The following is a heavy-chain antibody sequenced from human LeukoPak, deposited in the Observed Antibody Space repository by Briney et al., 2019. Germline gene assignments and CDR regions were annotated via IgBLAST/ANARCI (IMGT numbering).Heavy chain of an antibody. J-gene: IGHJ4*02. Sequence: SETLSLTCAVYGGSFSGYYWSWVRQPPGKGLEWIGEINHSGSTNYNPSLKSRVTISVDTSKNQFSLKLSSVTAADTAVYYCARGPPRVTMIVVVITTHFDYWGQGTLVTVSS. V-gene: IGHV4-34*01. D-gene: IGHD3-22*01. CDR3: ARGPPRVTMIVVVITTHFDY. CDR2: INHSGST. CDR1: GGSFSGYY.